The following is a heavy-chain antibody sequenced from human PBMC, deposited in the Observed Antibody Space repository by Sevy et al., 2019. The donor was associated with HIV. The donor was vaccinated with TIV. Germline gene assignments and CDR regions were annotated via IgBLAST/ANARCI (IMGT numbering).Heavy chain of an antibody. CDR3: ASARLLWFGELSHGDY. J-gene: IGHJ4*02. V-gene: IGHV3-48*02. CDR1: GFTFSSYS. CDR2: ISSSSSTI. D-gene: IGHD3-10*01. Sequence: GGSLRLSCAASGFTFSSYSMNWVRQAPGKGLEWVSYISSSSSTIYYADSVKGRFTISRDNAKNSMYLQMKSLRDEDTAVYYCASARLLWFGELSHGDYWGQGTLVTVSS.